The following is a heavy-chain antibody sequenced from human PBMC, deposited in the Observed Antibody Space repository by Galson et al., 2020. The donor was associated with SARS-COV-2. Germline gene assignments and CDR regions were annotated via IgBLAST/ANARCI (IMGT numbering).Heavy chain of an antibody. V-gene: IGHV4-34*01. D-gene: IGHD3-9*01. CDR2: IDHTGST. J-gene: IGHJ6*03. Sequence: SETLSLTCAVSGGSFTGYQWSWIRQPPGKGPECIGEIDHTGSTNYNPSLKSRVTISIDTSHNHLSLKLSSVTAADTAVYYCARGVRGYFDYYYMDVWGKGTTVTVSS. CDR1: GGSFTGYQ. CDR3: ARGVRGYFDYYYMDV.